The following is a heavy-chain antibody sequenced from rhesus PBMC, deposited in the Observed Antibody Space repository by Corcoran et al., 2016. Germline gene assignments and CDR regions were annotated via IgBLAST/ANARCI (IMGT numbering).Heavy chain of an antibody. V-gene: IGHV4-173*01. J-gene: IGHJ2*01. CDR1: GGALRSLF. Sequence: QVQLQESGPGLVKPSETLSLTCAVSGGALRSLFLSWIRQTPGKGLEWIGRCSADCGIIDYTPALHSRVTISIDTAKNQLSLKKTSMIAADTAVYYCARAPPAVNWFFDIWGPGTPITISS. D-gene: IGHD6-25*01. CDR3: ARAPPAVNWFFDI. CDR2: CSADCGII.